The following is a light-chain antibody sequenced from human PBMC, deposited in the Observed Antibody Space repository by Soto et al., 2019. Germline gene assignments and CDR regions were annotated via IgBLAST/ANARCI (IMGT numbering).Light chain of an antibody. Sequence: EKVMAQSPATLSVSPGERASLSCRASQSVGSNLAWYQQRPGQAPRLLIYDASTRATGIPARFSGSGSGTEFTLTIRNLQSEDFAVYYCQQYNWWDTFGGGTKVVIK. V-gene: IGKV3-15*01. CDR3: QQYNWWDT. CDR1: QSVGSN. CDR2: DAS. J-gene: IGKJ4*01.